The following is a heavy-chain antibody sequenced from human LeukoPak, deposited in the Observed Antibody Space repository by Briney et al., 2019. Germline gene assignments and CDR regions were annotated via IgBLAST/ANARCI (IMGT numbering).Heavy chain of an antibody. CDR3: ARLYYDRSERYFDY. V-gene: IGHV4-59*11. J-gene: IGHJ4*02. Sequence: SGTLSLTCTVSGGFISSHYWSWIRQTPGKGLEWIGYISYSGNTNYNPSLKSRVTMSVNTSKKQFSLKLSSVAAADTAVNYCARLYYDRSERYFDYWGQGTLVTVSS. CDR2: ISYSGNT. D-gene: IGHD3-22*01. CDR1: GGFISSHY.